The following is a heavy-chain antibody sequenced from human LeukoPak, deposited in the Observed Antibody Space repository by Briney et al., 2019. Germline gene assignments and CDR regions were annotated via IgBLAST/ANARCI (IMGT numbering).Heavy chain of an antibody. CDR1: GFTFSDYY. V-gene: IGHV3-11*04. CDR3: ARDRYHYYYYMDD. Sequence: GGSLRLSCAASGFTFSDYYMSWIRQAPGKGLEWVSYISSSGSTIYYADSVKGRFTISRDNAKNSLYLQMNSLRAEDTAVYYCARDRYHYYYYMDDWGKGTTVTVSS. D-gene: IGHD3-9*01. CDR2: ISSSGSTI. J-gene: IGHJ6*03.